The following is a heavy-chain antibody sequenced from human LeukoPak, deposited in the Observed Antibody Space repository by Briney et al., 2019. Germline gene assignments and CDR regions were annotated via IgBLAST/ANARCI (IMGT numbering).Heavy chain of an antibody. CDR1: EFSVSTYG. J-gene: IGHJ5*02. V-gene: IGHV3-21*01. CDR2: INTIGNKI. D-gene: IGHD6-13*01. Sequence: GGSLRLSCSASEFSVSTYGMNWVRQAPGRGLEWVSSINTIGNKIYYGDSVKGRFTISRDNAKNTLYLQMNSLRAEDTAVYYCARESGIAAALDLWGQGTLVTVSS. CDR3: ARESGIAAALDL.